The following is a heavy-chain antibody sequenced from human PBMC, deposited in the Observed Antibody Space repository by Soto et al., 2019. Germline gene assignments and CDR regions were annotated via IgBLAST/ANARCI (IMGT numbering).Heavy chain of an antibody. Sequence: GGSLRLSCATSGFTFSSYSMNWVRQAPGMGLEWVSSISSSSRYIYYADSVRGRFTISRDNTKNSLYLQINSLRAEDTAVYYCARDRLVAATSAPPYCYYGMDVWGQGTTVTVS. CDR3: ARDRLVAATSAPPYCYYGMDV. V-gene: IGHV3-21*01. CDR1: GFTFSSYS. J-gene: IGHJ6*02. CDR2: ISSSSRYI. D-gene: IGHD2-15*01.